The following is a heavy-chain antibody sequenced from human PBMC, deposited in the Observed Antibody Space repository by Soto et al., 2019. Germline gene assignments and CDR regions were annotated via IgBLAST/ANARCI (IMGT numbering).Heavy chain of an antibody. Sequence: LVKVSCKASGGTFSSYAIGWVRQAPGQGLEWMGGIIPIFGTANYAQKFQGRVTITADKSTSTAYMELSSLRSEDTAVYYCARDSIAVAGYYYYYGMDVWGQGTTVTVSS. CDR1: GGTFSSYA. J-gene: IGHJ6*02. V-gene: IGHV1-69*06. D-gene: IGHD6-19*01. CDR2: IIPIFGTA. CDR3: ARDSIAVAGYYYYYGMDV.